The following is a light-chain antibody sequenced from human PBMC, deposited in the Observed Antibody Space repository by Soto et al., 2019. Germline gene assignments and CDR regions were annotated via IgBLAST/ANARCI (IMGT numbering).Light chain of an antibody. CDR3: QHYSSSPPAIT. CDR1: QSVTSGY. J-gene: IGKJ1*01. CDR2: GAS. Sequence: EIVLTQSPGTLSLSPGERSTLSCRASQSVTSGYLAWYQQQPNQAPRLLIYGASYRATGIPDRFSGGGSGTDFTLTISRLEPEDFAVYYCQHYSSSPPAITFGQGTKVDIK. V-gene: IGKV3-20*01.